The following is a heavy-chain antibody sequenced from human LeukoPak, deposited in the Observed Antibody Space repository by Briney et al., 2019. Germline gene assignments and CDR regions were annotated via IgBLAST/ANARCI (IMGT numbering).Heavy chain of an antibody. CDR2: ISAYSGNT. CDR3: ARLTMYSSSWYSWFDP. CDR1: GYTFTSYG. D-gene: IGHD6-13*01. Sequence: ASVKVSCKASGYTFTSYGISWVRQAPGQGLEWMGWISAYSGNTNYAQKLQGRVTMTTDTSTSTAYMELRRLTSDDTAVYYCARLTMYSSSWYSWFDPWGQGTLVTVSS. J-gene: IGHJ5*02. V-gene: IGHV1-18*01.